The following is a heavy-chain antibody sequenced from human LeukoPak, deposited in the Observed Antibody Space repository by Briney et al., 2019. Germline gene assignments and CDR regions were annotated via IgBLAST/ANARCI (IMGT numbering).Heavy chain of an antibody. CDR1: GGSISSYY. CDR3: AREDHDYGDYTAFDI. J-gene: IGHJ3*02. Sequence: SETLSLTCTVSGGSISSYYWSWTRQPPGKGLEWIGYIYYSGSTNYNPSLKSRVTISVDTSKNQFSLKLSSVTAADTAVYYCAREDHDYGDYTAFDIWGQGTMVTVSS. V-gene: IGHV4-59*01. CDR2: IYYSGST. D-gene: IGHD4-17*01.